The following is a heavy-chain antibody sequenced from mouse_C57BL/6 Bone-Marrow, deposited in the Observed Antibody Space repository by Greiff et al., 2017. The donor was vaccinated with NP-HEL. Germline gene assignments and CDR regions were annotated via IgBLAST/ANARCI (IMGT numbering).Heavy chain of an antibody. V-gene: IGHV3-6*01. CDR1: GYSITSGYY. CDR2: ISYDGSN. D-gene: IGHD4-1*01. Sequence: ESGPGLVKPSQSLSLTCSVTGYSITSGYYWNWIRQFPGNKLEWMGYISYDGSNNYNPSLKNRISITRDTSKNQFFLKLNSVNTRDTATYYCAREDWNFDYWGQGTALTVSS. CDR3: AREDWNFDY. J-gene: IGHJ2*01.